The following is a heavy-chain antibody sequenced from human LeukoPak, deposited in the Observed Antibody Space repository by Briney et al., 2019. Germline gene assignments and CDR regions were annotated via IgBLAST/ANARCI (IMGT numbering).Heavy chain of an antibody. D-gene: IGHD3-9*01. V-gene: IGHV3-23*01. J-gene: IGHJ4*02. CDR1: GFSFSNYG. CDR3: AKEVTFYDILTGYLGSYYFDY. Sequence: GGSLRLSCAASGFSFSNYGMNWVRQAPGKGLEWVSAISGSGGSTYYADSVRGRFTISRDNSKNTLYLQMNSLRAEDTAVYYCAKEVTFYDILTGYLGSYYFDYWGQGTLVTVSS. CDR2: ISGSGGST.